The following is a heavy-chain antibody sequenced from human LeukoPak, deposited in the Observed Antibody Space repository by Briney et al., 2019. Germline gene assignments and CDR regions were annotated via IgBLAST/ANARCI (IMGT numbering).Heavy chain of an antibody. V-gene: IGHV1-69*04. CDR2: IIPILGIA. CDR1: GGTFSSYA. Sequence: GASVKVSCKASGGTFSSYAISWVRQAPGQGLEWMGRIIPILGIANYAQKFQGRVTITADKSTSTAYMELRSLRSDDTAVYYCARGTAYANWFDPWGQGTLVTVSS. D-gene: IGHD4-17*01. J-gene: IGHJ5*02. CDR3: ARGTAYANWFDP.